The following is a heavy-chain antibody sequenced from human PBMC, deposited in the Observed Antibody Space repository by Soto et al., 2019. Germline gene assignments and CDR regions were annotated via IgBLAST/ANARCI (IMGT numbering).Heavy chain of an antibody. CDR1: GGSMRSYA. J-gene: IGHJ4*02. V-gene: IGHV4-59*03. Sequence: QVQLQESGPGLVKPSETLSLTCTVSGGSMRSYAWSWFRRPPGGRLELIGCISYTGSAACSPSLKSRISMSVDTSKHQFSLKLNSVTAADTAVYYCLRSHGGYWGQGIQVTVSS. CDR3: LRSHGGY. CDR2: ISYTGSA.